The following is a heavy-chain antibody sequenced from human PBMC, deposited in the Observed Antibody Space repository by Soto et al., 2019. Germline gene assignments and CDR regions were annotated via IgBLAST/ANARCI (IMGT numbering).Heavy chain of an antibody. J-gene: IGHJ4*02. CDR3: ARARYSSSPTYYLDY. CDR1: GGSFSGYY. Sequence: PSETLSLTCAVYGGSFSGYYWSWIRQPPGKGLEWIGEINHSGSTNYNPSLKSRVTISVDTSKNQFSLKLSSVTAADTAVYYCARARYSSSPTYYLDYWGQGTLVTVSS. D-gene: IGHD6-13*01. V-gene: IGHV4-34*01. CDR2: INHSGST.